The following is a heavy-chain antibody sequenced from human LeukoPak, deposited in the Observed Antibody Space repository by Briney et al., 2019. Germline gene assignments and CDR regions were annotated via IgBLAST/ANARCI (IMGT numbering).Heavy chain of an antibody. Sequence: GSLRLSCAASGFTFSSYSMNWVRQAPGKGLEWVSYISSSSSTIYYADSVKGRFTISRDNAKNSLYLQMNSLRAEDTAVYYCARLQAPYYFDYWGQGTLVTVSS. CDR1: GFTFSSYS. CDR3: ARLQAPYYFDY. V-gene: IGHV3-48*01. J-gene: IGHJ4*02. CDR2: ISSSSSTI.